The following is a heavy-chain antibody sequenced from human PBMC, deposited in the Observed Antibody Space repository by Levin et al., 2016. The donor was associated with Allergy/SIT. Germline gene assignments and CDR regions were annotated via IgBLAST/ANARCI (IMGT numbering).Heavy chain of an antibody. CDR3: ARDKYTNYVFDS. CDR1: GGFISSTSYY. D-gene: IGHD3-16*01. J-gene: IGHJ4*01. V-gene: IGHV4-39*07. CDR2: IFYPDIT. Sequence: SETLSLTCTVSGGFISSTSYYWAWVRQPPGKGLEWIGSIFYPDITYFSPSFRSRVTISVDRSTNQFSVRLASVTAADTAVYYCARDKYTNYVFDSWGHGKMVTVSS.